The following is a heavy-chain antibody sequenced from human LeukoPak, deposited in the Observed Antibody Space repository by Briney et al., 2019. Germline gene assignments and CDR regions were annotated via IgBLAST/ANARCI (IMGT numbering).Heavy chain of an antibody. CDR3: ARAAGISASGTRFDYFDY. Sequence: GGSLRLSCTASGFTFGDYAMSWFRQAPGKGLEWISHITSSSNTIYYADSVKGRFTISRDNAKNSLYLQMSSLRVEDTAVYYCARAAGISASGTRFDYFDYWGQGALVTVSS. CDR1: GFTFGDYA. D-gene: IGHD6-13*01. CDR2: ITSSSNTI. J-gene: IGHJ4*02. V-gene: IGHV3-11*04.